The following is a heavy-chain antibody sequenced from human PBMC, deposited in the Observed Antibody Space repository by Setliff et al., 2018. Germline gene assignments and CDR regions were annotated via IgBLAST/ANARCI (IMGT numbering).Heavy chain of an antibody. CDR2: IKQDGSEK. CDR1: GFTFSSYW. J-gene: IGHJ4*01. Sequence: GGSLRLSCAASGFTFSSYWMSWVRQDPGKGLEWVANIKQDGSEKYYVDSVKGRFTISRDNAKNSLYLQMNSLRADDTAVYYCARRRRIPYFENFFDNWGQGTLVTVSS. D-gene: IGHD2-21*01. V-gene: IGHV3-7*03. CDR3: ARRRRIPYFENFFDN.